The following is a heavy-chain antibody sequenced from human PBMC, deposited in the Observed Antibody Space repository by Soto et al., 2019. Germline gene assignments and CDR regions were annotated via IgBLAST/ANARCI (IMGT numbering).Heavy chain of an antibody. CDR2: IYYSGST. CDR1: GGSISSYY. J-gene: IGHJ4*02. Sequence: SETLSLTCTVSGGSISSYYWSWIRQPPGKGLEWIGYIYYSGSTNYNPSLKSRVTISVDTSKNQFSLKLSSVTAADTAVYYCARTTGKLGGFLRYYFDYWGQGTLVTVSS. V-gene: IGHV4-59*08. CDR3: ARTTGKLGGFLRYYFDY. D-gene: IGHD3-3*01.